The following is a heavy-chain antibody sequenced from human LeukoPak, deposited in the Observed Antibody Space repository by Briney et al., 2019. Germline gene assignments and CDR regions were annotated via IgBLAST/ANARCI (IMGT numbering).Heavy chain of an antibody. CDR3: AKNYYSDTSAYFCYAFEI. J-gene: IGHJ3*02. Sequence: GGSLRLSCEASGFSFNNYGTHWVRQAPGKGLEWVAFIRYDGSNAYYADSVKGRVTTSRDNSKNTVYLAMDSLRAEDTAVYYCAKNYYSDTSAYFCYAFEIWGQGTVVTVSS. D-gene: IGHD3-22*01. V-gene: IGHV3-30*02. CDR1: GFSFNNYG. CDR2: IRYDGSNA.